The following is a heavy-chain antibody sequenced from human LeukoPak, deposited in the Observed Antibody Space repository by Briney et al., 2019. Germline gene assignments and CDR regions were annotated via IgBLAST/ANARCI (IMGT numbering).Heavy chain of an antibody. D-gene: IGHD6-13*01. Sequence: GGSLRLSCAASGFTFSSYAMNWVRQAPGKGLEWVSAISPSDGTTYYADSVKGRFTISRDDSKNTLYLQMNSLRVEDTALYYCAKPSGGSTWYNFDYWGQGTLVTVSS. CDR1: GFTFSSYA. J-gene: IGHJ4*02. V-gene: IGHV3-23*01. CDR3: AKPSGGSTWYNFDY. CDR2: ISPSDGTT.